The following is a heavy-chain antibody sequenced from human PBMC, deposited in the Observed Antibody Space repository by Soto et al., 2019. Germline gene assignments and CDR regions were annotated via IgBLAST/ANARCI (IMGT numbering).Heavy chain of an antibody. CDR1: GYTFNIYG. CDR2: ISAYNGNT. CDR3: ARVRVEALYFDY. V-gene: IGHV1-18*01. D-gene: IGHD1-26*01. Sequence: QVQLVQSGAEVKKPGASVKVSCKTSGYTFNIYGISWVRQAPGQGLEWMGWISAYNGNTNYAQKFQDRVTMTTDTSTSTVYMELRSLRSDDAAVYYCARVRVEALYFDYWGQGTLVTVSS. J-gene: IGHJ4*02.